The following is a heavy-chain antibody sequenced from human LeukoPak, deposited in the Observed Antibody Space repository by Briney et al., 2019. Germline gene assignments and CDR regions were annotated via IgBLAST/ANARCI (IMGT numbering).Heavy chain of an antibody. V-gene: IGHV3-23*01. CDR3: AKTITTWAFNY. D-gene: IGHD2/OR15-2a*01. CDR2: ITGRST. Sequence: GGSLKLSCAASGFTFGSYAMRWVRQAPGKGLEWVSAITGRSTYSADSVKGRFTISRDNSKNTLYLQMNSLRAADTAVYYCAKTITTWAFNYWGQGTLVTVSS. J-gene: IGHJ4*02. CDR1: GFTFGSYA.